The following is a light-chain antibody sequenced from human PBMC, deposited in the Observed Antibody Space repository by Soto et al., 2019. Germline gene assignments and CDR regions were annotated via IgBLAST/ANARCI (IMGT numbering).Light chain of an antibody. Sequence: QSVLTQPPSVSGAPGQRVTISCTGSSSNIGAGYVVHWYQQLPGTAPKLLIYDNSNRPSGVPDRISGSKSGTSASLAISGLQSDDEADYYCAAWDDSLNGRVFGTGTKLTVL. J-gene: IGLJ1*01. V-gene: IGLV1-40*01. CDR1: SSNIGAGYV. CDR3: AAWDDSLNGRV. CDR2: DNS.